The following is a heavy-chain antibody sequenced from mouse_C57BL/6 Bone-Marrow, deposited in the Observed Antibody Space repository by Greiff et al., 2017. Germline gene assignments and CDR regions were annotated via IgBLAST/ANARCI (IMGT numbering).Heavy chain of an antibody. CDR2: IDPSDSYT. CDR1: GYTFPRYW. V-gene: IGHV1-59*01. D-gene: IGHD2-1*01. CDR3: EKGGNYVGDY. Sequence: QVQLQQPGAELVRPGTSVKLSCKASGYTFPRYWVHWVKQRPGQGLEWIGVIDPSDSYTNYNQKFKGTATLNVDTSSSTAYMQLSRLTSEDSAVYYCEKGGNYVGDYWGQDTTRTVAS. J-gene: IGHJ2*01.